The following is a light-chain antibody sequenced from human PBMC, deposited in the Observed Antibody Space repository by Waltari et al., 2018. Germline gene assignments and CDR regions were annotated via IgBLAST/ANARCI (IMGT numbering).Light chain of an antibody. CDR3: QQYNTYSS. Sequence: DIRMTQSPSSLSAYVGDRVTITCRASQSISNWLAWYQQKPGKAPILLIYKASILKSGVPSRFSGGGSGTQFTLTISSLQPDDFATYYCQQYNTYSSFGQGTKLEIK. J-gene: IGKJ2*01. CDR2: KAS. V-gene: IGKV1-5*03. CDR1: QSISNW.